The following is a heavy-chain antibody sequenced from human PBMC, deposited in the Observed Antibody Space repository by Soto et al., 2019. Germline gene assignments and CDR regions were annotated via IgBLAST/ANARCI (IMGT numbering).Heavy chain of an antibody. Sequence: PGGSLRLSCAASGFTFSSYAMHWVRQAPGKGLKWVAVISYDGSNKYYADSVKGRFTISRDNSKNTLYLQMNSLRAEDTAVYYCARDPLWGTAMVLWYFDLWGRGTLVTVPQ. CDR3: ARDPLWGTAMVLWYFDL. V-gene: IGHV3-30-3*01. CDR1: GFTFSSYA. CDR2: ISYDGSNK. D-gene: IGHD5-18*01. J-gene: IGHJ2*01.